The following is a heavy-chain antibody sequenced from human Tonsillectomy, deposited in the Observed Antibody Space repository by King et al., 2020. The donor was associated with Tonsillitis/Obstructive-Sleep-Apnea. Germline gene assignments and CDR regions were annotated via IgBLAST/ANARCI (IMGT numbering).Heavy chain of an antibody. Sequence: QVQLVESGGGVVQSGKSLRLSCAASGFTFSNFGMNWVRQAPGKGLEWVALIWYDGSRKYYADSVKGRFTISRDNSKNTLYLQMNSLRAEDTAVYYCARDSHYYCYGMDVWGQGTTVTVSS. V-gene: IGHV3-33*01. CDR3: ARDSHYYCYGMDV. J-gene: IGHJ6*02. CDR1: GFTFSNFG. CDR2: IWYDGSRK.